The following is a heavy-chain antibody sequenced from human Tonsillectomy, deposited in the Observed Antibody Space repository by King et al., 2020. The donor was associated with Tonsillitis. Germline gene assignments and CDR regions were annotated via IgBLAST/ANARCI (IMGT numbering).Heavy chain of an antibody. D-gene: IGHD3-3*01. V-gene: IGHV1-2*02. CDR2: INPYSGDT. CDR3: ARGVTIFGVVIIDGLDV. CDR1: GYTLTGYY. J-gene: IGHJ6*02. Sequence: QLVQSGAEVKKPGASVKVSCKASGYTLTGYYMHWVRQVPGQGLEWMGWINPYSGDTNYAQKFQGRVTMTRDPSISTASMELSRLRSDDTAVYYCARGVTIFGVVIIDGLDVWGQGTTVTVSS.